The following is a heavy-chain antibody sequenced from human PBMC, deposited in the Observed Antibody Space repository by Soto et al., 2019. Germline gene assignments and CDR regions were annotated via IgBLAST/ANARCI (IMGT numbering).Heavy chain of an antibody. CDR3: ARGVDSWSGYLF. D-gene: IGHD3-3*01. J-gene: IGHJ4*02. CDR1: GGSFDGYY. Sequence: SETLSLTCALYGGSFDGYYWSWIRQSPGKGLEWIGEIHHSGSTKYNPSLKSRASLSVDNSTKQFSLKMTSMTAADRGVYYCARGVDSWSGYLFWGQGTPVTVSS. CDR2: IHHSGST. V-gene: IGHV4-34*01.